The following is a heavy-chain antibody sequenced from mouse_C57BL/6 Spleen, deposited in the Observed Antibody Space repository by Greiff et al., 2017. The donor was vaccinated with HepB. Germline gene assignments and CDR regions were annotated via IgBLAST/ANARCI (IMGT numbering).Heavy chain of an antibody. CDR1: GYTFTSYW. Sequence: VKLQQPGAELVKPGASVKLSCKASGYTFTSYWMQWVKQRPGQGLEWIGEIDPSDSYTNYNQKFKGKATLTVDTSSSTAYMQLSSLTSEDSAVYYCARGGHYWGQGTTLTVSS. CDR2: IDPSDSYT. V-gene: IGHV1-50*01. CDR3: ARGGHY. J-gene: IGHJ2*01.